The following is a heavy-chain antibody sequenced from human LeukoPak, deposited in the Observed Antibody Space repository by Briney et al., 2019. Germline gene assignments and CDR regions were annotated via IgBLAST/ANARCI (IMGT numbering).Heavy chain of an antibody. D-gene: IGHD3-22*01. J-gene: IGHJ3*02. CDR2: IYYSGST. V-gene: IGHV4-34*01. Sequence: SETLSLTCAVYGGSFSGYYWGWIRQPPGKGLEWIGSIYYSGSTYYNPSLKSRVTISVDTSKNQFSLKLSSVTAADTAVYYCASTYYYDSSGYWDAFDIWGQGTMVTVSS. CDR3: ASTYYYDSSGYWDAFDI. CDR1: GGSFSGYY.